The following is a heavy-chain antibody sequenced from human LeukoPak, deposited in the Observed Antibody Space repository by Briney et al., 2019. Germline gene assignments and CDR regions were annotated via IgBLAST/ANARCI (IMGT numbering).Heavy chain of an antibody. CDR1: GYTFTDYY. V-gene: IGHV1-2*02. CDR2: IDPRSGGT. J-gene: IGHJ4*02. Sequence: ASVKVSCKASGYTFTDYYIHWVPRAPGQGLEWMGWIDPRSGGTRCTQKFQGRVTMTRDTSISTVYLDLSGMTFDDTALYYCATDNYGTLDYWGQGTLVTVSS. D-gene: IGHD3-16*01. CDR3: ATDNYGTLDY.